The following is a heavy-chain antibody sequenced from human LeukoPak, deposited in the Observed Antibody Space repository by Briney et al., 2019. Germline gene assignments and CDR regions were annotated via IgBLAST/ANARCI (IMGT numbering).Heavy chain of an antibody. Sequence: GGSLRLSCAASGFTFSTYSMNWVRQAPGKGLEWVSYIRSSSSYIYYADSVKGRFTISRDNAKNSLYLQMNSLRAEDTAVYYCARVRSGSLDYWGQGTLVTVSS. CDR3: ARVRSGSLDY. V-gene: IGHV3-21*01. J-gene: IGHJ4*02. CDR2: IRSSSSYI. CDR1: GFTFSTYS. D-gene: IGHD1-26*01.